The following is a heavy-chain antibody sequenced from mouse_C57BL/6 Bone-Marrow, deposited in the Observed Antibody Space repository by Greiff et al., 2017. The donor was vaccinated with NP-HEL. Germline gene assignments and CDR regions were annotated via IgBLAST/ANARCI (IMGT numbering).Heavy chain of an antibody. J-gene: IGHJ3*01. V-gene: IGHV2-6*01. CDR3: ASGPSFAY. CDR2: IWGVGST. Sequence: VKLQESGPGLVAPSHCLSITCTVSGFSLTSYGVDWVRQSPGKGLEWLGVIWGVGSTNYNSALKSRLSISKDNSKSQVFLKMNSLQTDDTAMYYCASGPSFAYWGQGTLVTVSA. CDR1: GFSLTSYG. D-gene: IGHD6-1*01.